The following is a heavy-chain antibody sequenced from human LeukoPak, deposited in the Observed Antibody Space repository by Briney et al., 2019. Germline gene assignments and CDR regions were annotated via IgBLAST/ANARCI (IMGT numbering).Heavy chain of an antibody. CDR1: GGSISSYY. Sequence: SETLSLTCTVSGGSISSYYWSWIRQPPGKGLEWIGYIYYSGSTNYNPSLKSRVTISVDTSKNQFSLKLSSVTAADTAAYYCAREQRIFNAFDIWGQGTMVTVSS. J-gene: IGHJ3*02. V-gene: IGHV4-59*01. D-gene: IGHD3-9*01. CDR3: AREQRIFNAFDI. CDR2: IYYSGST.